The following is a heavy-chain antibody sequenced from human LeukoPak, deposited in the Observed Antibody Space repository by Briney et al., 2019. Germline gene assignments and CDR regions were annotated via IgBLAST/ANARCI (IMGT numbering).Heavy chain of an antibody. CDR1: GFTFSSYS. Sequence: GGSLRLSCAASGFTFSSYSMNWVRQAPGKGLEWVSSISSSGSYIYYADSVKGRFTISRDNAKNTLYLQMNSLRAEDTAVYYCARVIGWDEPFDIWGQGTMVTVSS. D-gene: IGHD1-26*01. CDR2: ISSSGSYI. CDR3: ARVIGWDEPFDI. V-gene: IGHV3-21*06. J-gene: IGHJ3*02.